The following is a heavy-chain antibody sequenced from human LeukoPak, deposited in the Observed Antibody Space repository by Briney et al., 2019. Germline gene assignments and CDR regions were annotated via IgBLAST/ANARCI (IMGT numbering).Heavy chain of an antibody. D-gene: IGHD4-11*01. V-gene: IGHV1-3*01. CDR2: INAGNGNT. CDR1: GYTFTSYA. CDR3: ARGSILTTEYYYYMDV. J-gene: IGHJ6*03. Sequence: ASVKVSCKASGYTFTSYAMHWVRQAPGQRLEWMGWINAGNGNTKYSQKFQGRVTITADESTSTAYMELSSLRSEDTAVYYCARGSILTTEYYYYMDVWGKGTTVTVSS.